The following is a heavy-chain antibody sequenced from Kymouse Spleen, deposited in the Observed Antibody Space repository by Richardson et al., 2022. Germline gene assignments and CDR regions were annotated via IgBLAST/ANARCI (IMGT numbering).Heavy chain of an antibody. D-gene: IGHD1-26*01. J-gene: IGHJ6*02. V-gene: IGHV1-18*01. CDR1: GYTFTSYG. CDR2: ISAYNGNT. CDR3: ARDWRELLGYYYYYGMDV. Sequence: QVQLVQSGAEVKKPGASVKVSCKASGYTFTSYGISWVRQAPGQGLEWMGWISAYNGNTNYAQKLQGRVTMTTDTSTSTAYMELRSLRSDDTAVYYCARDWRELLGYYYYYGMDVWGQGTTVTVSS.